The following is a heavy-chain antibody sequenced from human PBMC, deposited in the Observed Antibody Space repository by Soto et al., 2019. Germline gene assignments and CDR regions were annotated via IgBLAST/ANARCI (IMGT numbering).Heavy chain of an antibody. CDR1: GFTFSSYA. Sequence: GGSLILSCAASGFTFSSYAMSWVRQAPGKGLEWVSAISGSGGSTYYADSVKGRFTISRDNSKNTLYLQMNSLRAEDTAVYYCAKSNYYDSSGYYPRWFDPWGQGTLVTVSS. CDR2: ISGSGGST. CDR3: AKSNYYDSSGYYPRWFDP. J-gene: IGHJ5*02. V-gene: IGHV3-23*01. D-gene: IGHD3-22*01.